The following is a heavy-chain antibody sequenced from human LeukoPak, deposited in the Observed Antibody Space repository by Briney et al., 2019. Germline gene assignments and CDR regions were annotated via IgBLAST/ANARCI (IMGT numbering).Heavy chain of an antibody. J-gene: IGHJ4*02. Sequence: SEPLTLPCTVSGGPISIYYWSWIPQPPGKGLEWIGYIYYRGSPNYNPSLKSRVTISVDTSKNQFSLKLSSVTAADTAVYYCASASSGWFDYWGQGTLVSVSS. CDR2: IYYRGSP. CDR1: GGPISIYY. D-gene: IGHD6-19*01. V-gene: IGHV4-59*08. CDR3: ASASSGWFDY.